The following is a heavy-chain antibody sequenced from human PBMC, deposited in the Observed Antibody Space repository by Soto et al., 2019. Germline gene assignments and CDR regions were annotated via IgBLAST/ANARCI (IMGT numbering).Heavy chain of an antibody. J-gene: IGHJ4*02. V-gene: IGHV6-1*01. D-gene: IGHD6-19*01. CDR2: TYYRSNWRH. CDR1: GDSVSINPAA. CDR3: ARGVAGSGFDL. Sequence: PSHTLSLTCGISGDSVSINPAAWNVITASLSRGLEWLGRTYYRSNWRHDYAVSVKSRITVNPDTSKNHFSLQLNSVTPDDTAVYYCARGVAGSGFDLWGQGTLVTVSS.